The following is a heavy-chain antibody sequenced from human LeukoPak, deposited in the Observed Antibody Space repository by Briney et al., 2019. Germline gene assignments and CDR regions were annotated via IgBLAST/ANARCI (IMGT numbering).Heavy chain of an antibody. J-gene: IGHJ4*02. Sequence: GGSLRLSCAASGFTVITNDMTWVRQAPGKGLEWVSVLYSDGNTKYADSVQGRFTISRDNSKNTLYLEMNSLSPDDTAVYYCARGVETLAANTLAYWGQGTLVTVSS. D-gene: IGHD3-16*01. V-gene: IGHV3-53*01. CDR1: GFTVITND. CDR2: LYSDGNT. CDR3: ARGVETLAANTLAY.